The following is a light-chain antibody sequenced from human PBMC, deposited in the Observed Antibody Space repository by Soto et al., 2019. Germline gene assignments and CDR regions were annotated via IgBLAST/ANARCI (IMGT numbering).Light chain of an antibody. CDR3: QQYYSYPPT. J-gene: IGKJ1*01. Sequence: AIRMTQSPSSLSASTGDRVTITCRASQGISSYLAWYQQKPGKAPKRLIYAASTLQSGVPSRFSGSGSGTDFTLTISCLQSEDFATYYCQQYYSYPPTFGQGTKVYIK. V-gene: IGKV1-8*01. CDR1: QGISSY. CDR2: AAS.